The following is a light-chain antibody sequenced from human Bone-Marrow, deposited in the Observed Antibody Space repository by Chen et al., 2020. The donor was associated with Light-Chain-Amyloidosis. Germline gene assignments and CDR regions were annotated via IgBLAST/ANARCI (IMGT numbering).Light chain of an antibody. CDR2: MGS. CDR1: QSLLQSNGFNF. J-gene: IGKJ4*01. V-gene: IGKV2-28*01. CDR3: MQLLQTPPT. Sequence: IVMTQSPLSLPVTPVEPASISCRSNQSLLQSNGFNFLDWYLQRPGQSPHLLIYMGSIRASGVPDRFSGSGSDTDFTLQISRVEAEDVGIYYCMQLLQTPPTVGGGTKVEIK.